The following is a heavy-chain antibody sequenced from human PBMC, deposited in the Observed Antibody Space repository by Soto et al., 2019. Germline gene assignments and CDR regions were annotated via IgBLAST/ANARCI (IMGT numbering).Heavy chain of an antibody. V-gene: IGHV4-34*01. CDR1: GGSFSGYY. CDR3: ARDKITGLFDY. Sequence: SETLSLTCTVYGGSFSGYYWTSIRQPPGTGLEWIWEINHSGSTNYNPSLKSRVTISVDTSKNQFSLKLTSVTAADTAVYYCARDKITGLFDYWGQGTLVTVSS. J-gene: IGHJ4*02. CDR2: INHSGST. D-gene: IGHD2-8*02.